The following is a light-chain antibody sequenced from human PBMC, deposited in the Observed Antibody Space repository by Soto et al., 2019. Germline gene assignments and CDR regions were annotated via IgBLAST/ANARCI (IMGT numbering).Light chain of an antibody. V-gene: IGLV2-8*01. Sequence: QSALTQPPSASGSPGQSVTISCTGSSNGLGGYNYVSWYQHHPGKAPKLIIYEVRERPSGVPDRFSGSKSGNTASLTVSGLQAEDEADYYCSSYGGSDNLIFGGGTKLTVL. J-gene: IGLJ2*01. CDR3: SSYGGSDNLI. CDR2: EVR. CDR1: SNGLGGYNY.